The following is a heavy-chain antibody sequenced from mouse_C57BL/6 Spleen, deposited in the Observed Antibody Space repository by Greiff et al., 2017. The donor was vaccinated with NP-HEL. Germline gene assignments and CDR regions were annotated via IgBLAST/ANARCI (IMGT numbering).Heavy chain of an antibody. D-gene: IGHD1-1*01. Sequence: VQLQQSGTELVKPGASVKLSCKASGYTFTSYWMHWVKQRPGQGLEWIGNINPSNGGTNYNEKFKSKATLTVDKSSSTAYMQLSSLTSEDSAVYYCARNDYGSSHYWYFDVWGTGTTVTVSS. J-gene: IGHJ1*03. CDR1: GYTFTSYW. CDR3: ARNDYGSSHYWYFDV. CDR2: INPSNGGT. V-gene: IGHV1-53*01.